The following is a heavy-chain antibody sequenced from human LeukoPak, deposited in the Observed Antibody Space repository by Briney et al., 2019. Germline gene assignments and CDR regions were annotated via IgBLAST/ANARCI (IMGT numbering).Heavy chain of an antibody. CDR2: IWYDGSNK. CDR1: GFTFSTDV. D-gene: IGHD5-12*01. CDR3: ARGILGYSTVYLDY. J-gene: IGHJ4*02. Sequence: GGSLPHLCAAPGFTFSTDVLHCGGQAPGKGLEWVAVIWYDGSNKYYADSMSGRLTISRDNSENTLNLQMSSLRAEDTAVYYCARGILGYSTVYLDYWGERWLLTVSS. V-gene: IGHV3-33*01.